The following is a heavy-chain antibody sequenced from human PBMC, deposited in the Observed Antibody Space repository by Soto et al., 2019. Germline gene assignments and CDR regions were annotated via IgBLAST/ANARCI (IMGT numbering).Heavy chain of an antibody. CDR2: ITSAGST. V-gene: IGHV3-23*01. J-gene: IGHJ4*02. CDR3: AKTDKFHSQSSGWANRFDS. Sequence: EVQLLESGGDLAQPGGSLGLICAASGFTFSNYAMTWVRQSPGKGLEWVSTITSAGSTFYGDTVKGRFTISRDNSKSTLYLQMNSLGAEDTAVYYCAKTDKFHSQSSGWANRFDSWGQGTLVTVSS. D-gene: IGHD6-19*01. CDR1: GFTFSNYA.